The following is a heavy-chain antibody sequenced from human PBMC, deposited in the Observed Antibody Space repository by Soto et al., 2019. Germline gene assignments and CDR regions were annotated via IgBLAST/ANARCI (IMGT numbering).Heavy chain of an antibody. CDR1: GFLFSGYA. J-gene: IGHJ5*02. Sequence: EVQLLESGGGLVQPGGSLRLSCAASGFLFSGYAMTWVRQAPGKGLEWVSTVTGGGDKTYYADSVKGRFSISRDNSKNTLYLQMNSLGADEAALCSCSKGRGGALVDWFDPWGQGSLVTVSS. V-gene: IGHV3-23*01. CDR2: VTGGGDKT. D-gene: IGHD2-8*02. CDR3: SKGRGGALVDWFDP.